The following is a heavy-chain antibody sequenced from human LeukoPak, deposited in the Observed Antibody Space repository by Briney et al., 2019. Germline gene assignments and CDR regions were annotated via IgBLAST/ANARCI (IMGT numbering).Heavy chain of an antibody. V-gene: IGHV4-34*01. J-gene: IGHJ4*02. CDR2: IYHSGST. Sequence: SETLSLTCAVYGGSFSGYYWSWIRQPPGKGLEWIGYIYHSGSTYYNPSLKSRVTISVDRSKNQFSLKLSSVTAADTAVYYCARADPNRYSGSYYSYYFDYWGQGTLVTVSS. CDR1: GGSFSGYY. D-gene: IGHD1-26*01. CDR3: ARADPNRYSGSYYSYYFDY.